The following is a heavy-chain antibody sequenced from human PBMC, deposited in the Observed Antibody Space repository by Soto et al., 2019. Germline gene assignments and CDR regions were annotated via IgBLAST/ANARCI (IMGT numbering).Heavy chain of an antibody. CDR2: ISAYTGNT. D-gene: IGHD3-16*01. J-gene: IGHJ4*02. CDR1: GYIFNSFG. V-gene: IGHV1-18*01. Sequence: QVQLVQSGGEVKKPGASVKVSCKASGYIFNSFGISWVRQAPGQGLEWMGWISAYTGNTKYAQNFQGRVTMTTDTSTSTDYKELRSLRSDDTAVYYCASRRTTGEIDYWGQGTLVTVSS. CDR3: ASRRTTGEIDY.